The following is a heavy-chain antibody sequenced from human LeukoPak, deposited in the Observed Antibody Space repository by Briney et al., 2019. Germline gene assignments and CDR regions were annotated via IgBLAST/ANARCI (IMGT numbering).Heavy chain of an antibody. D-gene: IGHD1-26*01. CDR3: AKLVGATTGIDY. V-gene: IGHV3-74*01. Sequence: GGSLRLSCAASGFTFSVAAMHWVRQAPGKGLVWVSRINGDGTSTRYADSVKGRFTISRDNAKNTVYLQMNSLSAEDTAVYYCAKLVGATTGIDYWGQGTLVTVSS. CDR2: INGDGTST. CDR1: GFTFSVAA. J-gene: IGHJ4*02.